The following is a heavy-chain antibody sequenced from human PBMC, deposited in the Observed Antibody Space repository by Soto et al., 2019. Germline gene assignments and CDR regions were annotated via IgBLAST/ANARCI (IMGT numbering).Heavy chain of an antibody. CDR1: GGSFSKKA. D-gene: IGHD5-12*01. CDR3: ARGASSGFEYWYFDL. CDR2: INTKFGAT. J-gene: IGHJ2*01. V-gene: IGHV1-69*01. Sequence: QVRLVQSGAELKKPGSSVKVSCEASGGSFSKKAISWVRQAPGQGLEWMGGINTKFGATNYAPKFQGRITITADESTNTVYMALSSLTSEDTAVYYCARGASSGFEYWYFDLWGRGTLVSVSS.